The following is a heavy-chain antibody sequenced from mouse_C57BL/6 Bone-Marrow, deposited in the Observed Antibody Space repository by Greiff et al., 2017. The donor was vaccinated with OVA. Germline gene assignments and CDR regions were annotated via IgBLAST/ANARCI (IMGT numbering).Heavy chain of an antibody. J-gene: IGHJ4*01. V-gene: IGHV1-81*01. CDR2: IYPRSGNT. CDR1: GYTFTSYG. Sequence: VKLVESGAELARPGASVKLSCKASGYTFTSYGISWVKQRTGQGLEWIGEIYPRSGNTYYNEKFKGKATLTADKSSSTAYMELRSLTSEDSAVYFCARSGLGDYAMDYWGQGTSVTVSS. CDR3: ARSGLGDYAMDY. D-gene: IGHD4-1*01.